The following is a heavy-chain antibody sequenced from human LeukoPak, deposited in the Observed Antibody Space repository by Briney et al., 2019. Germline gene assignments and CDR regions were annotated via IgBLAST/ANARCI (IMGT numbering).Heavy chain of an antibody. J-gene: IGHJ4*02. D-gene: IGHD6-19*01. CDR2: IWYDGSNK. Sequence: GRSLRLSCAASGFTFSGYGMHWVRQAPGKGLEWVAVIWYDGSNKYYADSVKGRFTISRDNSKNTLYLQMNSLRAEDTAVYYCARGFGWDPFDYWGQGTLVTVSS. V-gene: IGHV3-33*01. CDR3: ARGFGWDPFDY. CDR1: GFTFSGYG.